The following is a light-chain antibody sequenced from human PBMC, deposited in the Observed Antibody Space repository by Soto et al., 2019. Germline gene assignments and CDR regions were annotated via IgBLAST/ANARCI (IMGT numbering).Light chain of an antibody. CDR3: QKYNSAPYA. CDR2: GAF. V-gene: IGKV1-27*01. J-gene: IGKJ2*01. Sequence: DIPMTQSPSSLSASVGDRVTITCRASQGISNYLAWYQQRPGQVPKLLIYGAFTLQSGVPSRFSGSGSGTDFTLTISSLQPEDVATYYCQKYNSAPYAFGQGTKLEIK. CDR1: QGISNY.